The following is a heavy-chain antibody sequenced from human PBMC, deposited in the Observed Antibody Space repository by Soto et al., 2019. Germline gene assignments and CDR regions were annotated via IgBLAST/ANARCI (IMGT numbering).Heavy chain of an antibody. CDR3: VMVDNYVTPTPQDV. J-gene: IGHJ6*02. CDR1: GFIFVNYG. D-gene: IGHD3-16*01. Sequence: QVQLVQSGDEVKKPGASVKVSCKASGFIFVNYGIAWVRQAPGQGLEWMGWISPYTGNTHSATKVQGRLTMTTDTSTSTAYMDLGSLTSDDTAVYYCVMVDNYVTPTPQDVWGQGTTVTVSS. V-gene: IGHV1-18*01. CDR2: ISPYTGNT.